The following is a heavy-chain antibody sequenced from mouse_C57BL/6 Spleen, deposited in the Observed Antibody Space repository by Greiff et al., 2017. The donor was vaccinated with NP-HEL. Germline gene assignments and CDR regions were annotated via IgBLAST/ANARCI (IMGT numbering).Heavy chain of an antibody. J-gene: IGHJ3*01. D-gene: IGHD3-2*02. CDR1: GYTFTSYW. V-gene: IGHV1-53*01. CDR2: INPSNGGT. Sequence: VQLQQSGTELVKPGASVKLSCKASGYTFTSYWMHWVKQRPGQGLEWIGNINPSNGGTTYNEKFKSKATLTVDKSSSTAYMQLSSLTSEDSAVYYCARGVGSSGPAWFAYWGQGTLVTVSA. CDR3: ARGVGSSGPAWFAY.